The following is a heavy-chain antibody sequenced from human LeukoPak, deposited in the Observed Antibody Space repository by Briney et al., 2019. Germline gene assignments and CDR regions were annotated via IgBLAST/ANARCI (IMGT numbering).Heavy chain of an antibody. CDR2: ISYDGNNR. V-gene: IGHV3-30-3*01. J-gene: IGHJ4*02. CDR3: ARVYYGPGSYLSY. D-gene: IGHD3-10*01. Sequence: PGGSLRLSCAASGFPFSSYAMHWVRQAPGKGLEWVTVISYDGNNRHYADSVKGRFTISRDNSKNTLYLQMNSLRPEDTAVYYCARVYYGPGSYLSYWGQGTLVTVSS. CDR1: GFPFSSYA.